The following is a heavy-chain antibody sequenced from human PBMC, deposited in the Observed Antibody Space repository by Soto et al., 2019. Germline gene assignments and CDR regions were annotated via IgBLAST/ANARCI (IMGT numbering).Heavy chain of an antibody. CDR1: GFTFSQFW. D-gene: IGHD2-15*01. J-gene: IGHJ6*03. CDR3: ARFGVVVVAAASYDYYYYMDV. V-gene: IGHV3-7*01. CDR2: IRQDGSEK. Sequence: PGGSLRLSCAASGFTFSQFWMTWVRQAPGKGLEWVANIRQDGSEKYYVDSVKGRLTISRENAKNSLFLQMNSLGVEDTAVYYCARFGVVVVAAASYDYYYYMDVWGKGTTVTVSS.